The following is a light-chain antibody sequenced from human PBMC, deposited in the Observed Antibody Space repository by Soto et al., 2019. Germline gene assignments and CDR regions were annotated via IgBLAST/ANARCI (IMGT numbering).Light chain of an antibody. Sequence: QSALTQPASVSGSPGQSISISCIGTSSDVGAFNYVSWYQHHPGKAPQLLIYDVTSLPSGVSNRFSASKSGNTASLTISGLQAEDEADYYCSSYTTRNTEVFGTGTKVNVL. V-gene: IGLV2-14*03. J-gene: IGLJ1*01. CDR1: SSDVGAFNY. CDR3: SSYTTRNTEV. CDR2: DVT.